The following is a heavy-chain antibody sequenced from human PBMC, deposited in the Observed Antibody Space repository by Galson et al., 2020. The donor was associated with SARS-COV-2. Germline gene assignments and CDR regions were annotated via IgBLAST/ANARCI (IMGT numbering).Heavy chain of an antibody. D-gene: IGHD3-10*01. J-gene: IGHJ6*02. CDR3: AREEGFLYYYYGMDV. Sequence: SETLSLTCTVSGGSISSGSYYWSWIRQPAGKGLEWIGRIYTSGSTNYNPSLKSRVTISVDTSKNQFSLKLSSVTAADTAVYYCAREEGFLYYYYGMDVWGQGTTVTVSS. CDR1: GGSISSGSYY. V-gene: IGHV4-61*02. CDR2: IYTSGST.